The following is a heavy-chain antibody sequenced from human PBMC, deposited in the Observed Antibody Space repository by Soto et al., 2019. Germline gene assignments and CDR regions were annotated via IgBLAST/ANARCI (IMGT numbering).Heavy chain of an antibody. Sequence: WPHHATGQGLEWMGWINPNSGGTTYAQKFRGRVAMTRDTPISTAYMELSRLRSDDTAVHYCAKVIVPMVLDMFGYDAFDISGQRTMVTLSS. D-gene: IGHD2-8*01. V-gene: IGHV1-2*02. CDR3: AKVIVPMVLDMFGYDAFDI. CDR2: INPNSGGT. J-gene: IGHJ3*02.